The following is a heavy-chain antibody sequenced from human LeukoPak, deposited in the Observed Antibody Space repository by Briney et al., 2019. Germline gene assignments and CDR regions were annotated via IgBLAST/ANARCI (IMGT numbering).Heavy chain of an antibody. CDR1: GGSFSDYS. V-gene: IGHV1-69*08. CDR3: VRSGYDYDWFVP. Sequence: SVKVSCKASGGSFSDYSISWVRQAPGQGLEWMGRIIAILDTAHYAQKFQGRFTITADKSTTTVYMELSSLRSDDTAVYYCVRSGYDYDWFVPWGQGTLVTVSS. CDR2: IIAILDTA. D-gene: IGHD5-12*01. J-gene: IGHJ5*02.